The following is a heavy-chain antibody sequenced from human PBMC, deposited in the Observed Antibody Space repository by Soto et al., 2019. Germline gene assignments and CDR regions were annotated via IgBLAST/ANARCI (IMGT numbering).Heavy chain of an antibody. V-gene: IGHV3-21*01. D-gene: IGHD3-16*01. CDR1: GFTFSYYS. CDR2: ISSSSSYI. CDR3: AREKRGAFDI. J-gene: IGHJ3*02. Sequence: VESGGGLVKPGGSLRLSCAASGFTFSYYSMNWVRQAPGKGLEWVSSISSSSSYIYYVDSVKGRFTISRDNAKNSLYLQMNSLRAEYTAVYYCAREKRGAFDIWGQGTMVTVSS.